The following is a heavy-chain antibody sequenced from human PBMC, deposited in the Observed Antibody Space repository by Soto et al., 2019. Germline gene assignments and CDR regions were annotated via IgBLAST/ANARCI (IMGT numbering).Heavy chain of an antibody. CDR1: GYTFTSHS. CDR2: ISAYNGYT. D-gene: IGHD3-10*01. CDR3: ARVGYYYGSGSYLFDP. J-gene: IGHJ5*02. Sequence: QVQLVQSGAEVKKPGASVKVSCTASGYTFTSHSIIWVRRAPGEGREWVGWISAYNGYTNYAQNFQGRVTMTTDESTSTAYMELRSLRSDDTAVYYCARVGYYYGSGSYLFDPWGQGTLVTVTS. V-gene: IGHV1-18*01.